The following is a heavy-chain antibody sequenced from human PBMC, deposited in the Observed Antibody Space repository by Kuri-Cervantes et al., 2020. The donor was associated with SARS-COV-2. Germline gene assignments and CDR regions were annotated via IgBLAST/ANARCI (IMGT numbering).Heavy chain of an antibody. CDR2: IRQDGGNH. J-gene: IGHJ5*01. CDR1: GFNFGHFW. CDR3: ARHVLTMAGWFDS. Sequence: SLKTSWVSSGFNFGHFWMTWVRQAPGKGVGWVANIRQDGGNHYYEESVKGRFIISSNNARNSLLLEMKSVSAEDTAVYYCARHVLTMAGWFDSWGQGTLVTISS. D-gene: IGHD6-19*01. V-gene: IGHV3-7*05.